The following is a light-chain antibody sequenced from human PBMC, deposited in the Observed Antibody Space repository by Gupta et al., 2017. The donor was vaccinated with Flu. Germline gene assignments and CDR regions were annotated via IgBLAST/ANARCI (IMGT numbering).Light chain of an antibody. J-gene: IGLJ3*02. CDR3: NSRDIGGKQGV. Sequence: GQAVRITCQGDSLRSYSASWYQQRPGQAPALVIDGKRDRPSGIPDRFSASNSGDKSSLTISGVQAEDEGDYYCNSRDIGGKQGVLGGGTQLTVL. CDR2: GKR. V-gene: IGLV3-19*01. CDR1: SLRSYS.